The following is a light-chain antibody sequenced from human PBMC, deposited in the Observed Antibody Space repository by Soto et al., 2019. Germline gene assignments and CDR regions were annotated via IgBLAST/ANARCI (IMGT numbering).Light chain of an antibody. J-gene: IGKJ2*01. CDR1: QSVSSN. Sequence: EIVMTQSPATLSVPPGERATLSCRASQSVSSNLAWYQQKPGQAPSLLIYGASTRATGIPARFSGSGSGTEFTLTISSLQSEDFAVYYCQQYNNWPPHTFGQGTKLEIK. CDR3: QQYNNWPPHT. V-gene: IGKV3-15*01. CDR2: GAS.